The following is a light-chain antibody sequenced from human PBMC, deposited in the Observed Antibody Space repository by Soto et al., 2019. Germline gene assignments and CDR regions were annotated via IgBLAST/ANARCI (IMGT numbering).Light chain of an antibody. J-gene: IGKJ4*01. V-gene: IGKV3D-15*01. CDR3: QQSTNWPALT. CDR2: GAS. CDR1: QSVSST. Sequence: EIVMTKSPATLYVDPGERATLACSASQSVSSTLSWYQQKPGQAPRRLIYGASTRATGIPARFSGSGSGTEYTLTISSLQSEDFAVYYCQQSTNWPALTFCGGTQVESK.